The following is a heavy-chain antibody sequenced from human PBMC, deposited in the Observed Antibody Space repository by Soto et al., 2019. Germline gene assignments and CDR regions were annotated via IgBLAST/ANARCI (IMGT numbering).Heavy chain of an antibody. Sequence: PGGALSLSCAASGFTFSSYAMSWVRQAPGRGLEWVSAISGSGGSTYYADSVKGRFTISRDNSNNTAYLQMNSLRAEDTAVYYCAKSDSGYDWCQGTLVTVSS. V-gene: IGHV3-23*01. CDR2: ISGSGGST. CDR1: GFTFSSYA. D-gene: IGHD5-12*01. CDR3: AKSDSGYD. J-gene: IGHJ4*02.